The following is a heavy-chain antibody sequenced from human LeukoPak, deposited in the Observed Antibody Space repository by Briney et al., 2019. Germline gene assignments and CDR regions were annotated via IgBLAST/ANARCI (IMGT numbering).Heavy chain of an antibody. CDR2: ISSTSSYI. CDR3: TIGPQSYGPLDY. J-gene: IGHJ4*02. CDR1: GFTFSSSS. D-gene: IGHD3-10*01. V-gene: IGHV3-21*01. Sequence: PGGSLRLSCAASGFTFSSSSMHWVRQAPGKGLEWVSSISSTSSYIYYADSVKGRFTISRDNAKNSLYLQMNSLRGEDTSVYYCTIGPQSYGPLDYWGQGTLVTVSS.